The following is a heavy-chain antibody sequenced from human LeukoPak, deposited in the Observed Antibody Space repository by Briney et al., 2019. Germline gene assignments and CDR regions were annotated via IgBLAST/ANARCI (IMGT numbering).Heavy chain of an antibody. CDR3: AREPPGHYYDSSGYLDY. V-gene: IGHV3-7*01. CDR2: IKQDGSEK. Sequence: GGSLRLSCAASGFTFSSYWMSWVRQAPGKGLEWVANIKQDGSEKYYVDSVKGRFTISRDNAKNSLYLQMNSLRAEDTAVYYCAREPPGHYYDSSGYLDYWGQGTLVTVSS. J-gene: IGHJ4*02. CDR1: GFTFSSYW. D-gene: IGHD3-22*01.